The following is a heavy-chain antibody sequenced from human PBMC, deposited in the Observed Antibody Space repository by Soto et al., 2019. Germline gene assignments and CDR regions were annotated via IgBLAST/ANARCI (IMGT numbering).Heavy chain of an antibody. CDR1: GGTFSSYA. D-gene: IGHD5-18*01. Sequence: QVQLVQSGAEVKKPGSSVKVSCKASGGTFSSYAISWVRQAPGQGLEWMGGIIPIFGTANYAQKFQGRVTITADESTSTAYMELSSLRSEDTAVYYCARVGGYSDGPSYYYYGMDVWGQGTTVTVSS. J-gene: IGHJ6*02. CDR2: IIPIFGTA. V-gene: IGHV1-69*01. CDR3: ARVGGYSDGPSYYYYGMDV.